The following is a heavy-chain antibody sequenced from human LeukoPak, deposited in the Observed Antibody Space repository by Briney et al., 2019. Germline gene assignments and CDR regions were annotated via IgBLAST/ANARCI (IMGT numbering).Heavy chain of an antibody. CDR2: IKQDGSKK. D-gene: IGHD2-15*01. CDR1: GFTFSSYW. Sequence: PPGGSLRLSCAASGFTFSSYWMSWVRQAPGKGLEWVANIKQDGSKKYYADSVKGRFTISRDNAKNSLYLQMNSLRAEDTAVYYCARSTYCSGGSCSHNWFDPWGQGTLVTVSS. CDR3: ARSTYCSGGSCSHNWFDP. J-gene: IGHJ5*02. V-gene: IGHV3-7*01.